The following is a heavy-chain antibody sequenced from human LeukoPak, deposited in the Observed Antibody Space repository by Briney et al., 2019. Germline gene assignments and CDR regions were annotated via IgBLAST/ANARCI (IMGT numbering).Heavy chain of an antibody. V-gene: IGHV4-59*01. CDR2: IYSSGST. CDR1: GGSLSGYY. J-gene: IGHJ4*02. Sequence: SETLSLTCAVSGGSLSGYYWSWIRQPPGKGLEWIGFIYSSGSTHYNPSLKSRVTITVDTSKNQFSLKLSSVTGADTAVYYCARDRMMGSSWYVDYWGQGTLVTVSS. D-gene: IGHD6-13*01. CDR3: ARDRMMGSSWYVDY.